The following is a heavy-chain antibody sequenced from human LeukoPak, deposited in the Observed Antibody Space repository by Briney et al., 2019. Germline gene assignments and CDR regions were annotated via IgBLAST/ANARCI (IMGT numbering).Heavy chain of an antibody. D-gene: IGHD3-3*01. CDR2: IKQDGSEK. CDR1: GFTFSSYW. J-gene: IGHJ6*03. V-gene: IGHV3-7*01. CDR3: AREPPFNSDLDYYFYYMDV. Sequence: GGSLRLSCAASGFTFSSYWMSWVRQAPGKGLEWVANIKQDGSEKYYVDSVRGRFTISRDNAKNSLSLQMKSLRAEDTAVYYCAREPPFNSDLDYYFYYMDVWGKGTTVTVSS.